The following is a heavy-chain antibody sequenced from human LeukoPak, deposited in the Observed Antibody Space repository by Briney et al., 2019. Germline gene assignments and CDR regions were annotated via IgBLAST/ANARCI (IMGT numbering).Heavy chain of an antibody. D-gene: IGHD6-13*01. CDR2: IKQDGSVK. V-gene: IGHV3-7*01. J-gene: IGHJ4*02. CDR1: GFTFSSYW. Sequence: GGSLRLSCAASGFTFSSYWMSWVRQAPGKGLEWVANIKQDGSVKYYVDSVKGRFTISRDNAKNSLYLQMNSLRAEDTAVYYCARDRGIAAAGTLGEFDYWGQGTLVTVSS. CDR3: ARDRGIAAAGTLGEFDY.